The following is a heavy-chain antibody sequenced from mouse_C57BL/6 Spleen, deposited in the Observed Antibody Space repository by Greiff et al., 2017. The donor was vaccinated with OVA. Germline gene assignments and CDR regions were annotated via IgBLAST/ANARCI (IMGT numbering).Heavy chain of an antibody. V-gene: IGHV5-16*01. Sequence: DVHLVESEGGLVQPGSSMKLSCTASGFTFSDYYMAWVRQVPEKGLEWVANINYDGSSTYYLDSLKSRFIISRDNAKNILYLQMSSLKSEDTATYYCAREGGYWYFDVWGTGTTVTVSS. CDR1: GFTFSDYY. D-gene: IGHD1-1*02. J-gene: IGHJ1*03. CDR2: INYDGSST. CDR3: AREGGYWYFDV.